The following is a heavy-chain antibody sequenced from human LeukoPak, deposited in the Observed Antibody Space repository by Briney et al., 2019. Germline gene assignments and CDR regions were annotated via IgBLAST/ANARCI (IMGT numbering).Heavy chain of an antibody. CDR2: ISGSGGST. Sequence: GGSLRLSYAASGFTFSSYAMSWVRQAPGKGLEWVSAISGSGGSTYYADSVKGRFTISRDNSKNTLYLQMNSLRAEDTAVYYCAKARVSMTTVTTRDYWGQGTLVTVSS. V-gene: IGHV3-23*01. CDR1: GFTFSSYA. D-gene: IGHD4-17*01. CDR3: AKARVSMTTVTTRDY. J-gene: IGHJ4*02.